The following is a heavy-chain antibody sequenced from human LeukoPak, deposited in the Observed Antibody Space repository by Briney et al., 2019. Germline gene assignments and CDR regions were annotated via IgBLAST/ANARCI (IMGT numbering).Heavy chain of an antibody. CDR2: INLNSGDI. V-gene: IGHV1-2*02. Sequence: GASVKVSCKASGYSFTDYYMHWVRQAPGQGLEWMGWINLNSGDIKSAQKFQGRVTMTRDTSITTVYMEVSWLTSDDTAIYYCARADRLHGGPYLIGPWGQGTQVTVSS. J-gene: IGHJ5*02. CDR3: ARADRLHGGPYLIGP. CDR1: GYSFTDYY. D-gene: IGHD2-21*01.